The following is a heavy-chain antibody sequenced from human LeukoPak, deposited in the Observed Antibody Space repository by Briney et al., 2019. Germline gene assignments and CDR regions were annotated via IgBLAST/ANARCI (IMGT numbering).Heavy chain of an antibody. D-gene: IGHD6-13*01. V-gene: IGHV3-23*01. CDR3: ARVGRDSSSWRDWFDP. Sequence: GGSLRLSCAASGFTFSSYGMSWVRQAPGKGLEWVSAISGSGSSTYYAASVKGRFTISRDNAKNTLYLQMNSLRAEDTAVYYCARVGRDSSSWRDWFDPWGQGTLVTVSS. J-gene: IGHJ5*02. CDR1: GFTFSSYG. CDR2: ISGSGSST.